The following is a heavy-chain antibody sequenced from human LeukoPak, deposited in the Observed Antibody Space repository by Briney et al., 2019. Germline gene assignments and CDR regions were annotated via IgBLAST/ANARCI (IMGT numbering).Heavy chain of an antibody. Sequence: PSETLSLTCAVDGGSFSNYYWSWIRQPPGKGLEWIGSIYYSGSTYYNPSLKSRVTISVDTSKNQFSLKLSSVTAADTAVYYCARARRRDYYGMDVWGQGTTVTVSS. CDR1: GGSFSNYY. V-gene: IGHV4-59*01. CDR2: IYYSGST. J-gene: IGHJ6*02. CDR3: ARARRRDYYGMDV.